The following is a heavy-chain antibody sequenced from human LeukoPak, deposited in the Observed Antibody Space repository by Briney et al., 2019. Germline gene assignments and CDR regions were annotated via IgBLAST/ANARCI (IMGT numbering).Heavy chain of an antibody. CDR2: IYTGDTT. Sequence: PGGSLRLSCAASGFTVSSNYTSWVRQAPGKGLEWVSLIYTGDTTYYADSVKGRFTISRHNSKNTLYLQMNSLRAEDTAVYYCARNLRGGNFDYWGQGTLVTVSA. D-gene: IGHD2-15*01. J-gene: IGHJ4*02. CDR1: GFTVSSNY. V-gene: IGHV3-53*04. CDR3: ARNLRGGNFDY.